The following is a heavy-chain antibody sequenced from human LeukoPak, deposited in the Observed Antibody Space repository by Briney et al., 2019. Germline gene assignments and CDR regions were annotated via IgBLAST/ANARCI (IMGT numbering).Heavy chain of an antibody. CDR3: ARDHFSCSGGSCYSGDYFDY. CDR2: IWYDGSNK. CDR1: GFTFSSYG. J-gene: IGHJ4*02. V-gene: IGHV3-33*01. D-gene: IGHD2-15*01. Sequence: GGSLRLPCAASGFTFSSYGMHWVRQAPGKGLEWEAVIWYDGSNKYYADSVKGRFTISRDNSKNTLYLQMNSLRAEDTAVYYCARDHFSCSGGSCYSGDYFDYWGQGTLVTVSS.